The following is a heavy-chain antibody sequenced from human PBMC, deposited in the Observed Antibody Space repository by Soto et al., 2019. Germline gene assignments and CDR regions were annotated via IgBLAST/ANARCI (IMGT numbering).Heavy chain of an antibody. V-gene: IGHV1-18*01. D-gene: IGHD2-2*01. CDR1: GYTFTSYG. J-gene: IGHJ6*02. Sequence: QVQLVQSGAEVKKPGASVKVSCKASGYTFTSYGISWVRQAPGQGLEWMGWISAYNGNTNYAQKLQVRVTMTTDTSTSTAYMALRSLRSDDTAVYYCARHIVVVPAAKDYYYGMDVWGQGTTVTVSS. CDR3: ARHIVVVPAAKDYYYGMDV. CDR2: ISAYNGNT.